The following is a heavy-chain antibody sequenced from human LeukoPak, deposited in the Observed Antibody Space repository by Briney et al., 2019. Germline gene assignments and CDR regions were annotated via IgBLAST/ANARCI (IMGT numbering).Heavy chain of an antibody. CDR1: GFTFSDNY. CDR3: ASDSSGYFGP. CDR2: ISNSGSAK. J-gene: IGHJ5*02. Sequence: PGGSLRLSCAASGFTFSDNYMNWLRQAPGRGLEWVSYISNSGSAKFYADSVKGRFTISRDNAKNSVYLEMNSLRAEDTAVYYCASDSSGYFGPWGQGTLVTVSS. D-gene: IGHD3-22*01. V-gene: IGHV3-11*01.